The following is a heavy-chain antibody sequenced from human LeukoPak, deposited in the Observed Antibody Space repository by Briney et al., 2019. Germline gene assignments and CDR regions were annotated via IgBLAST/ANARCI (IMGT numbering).Heavy chain of an antibody. CDR1: GFSIGDNS. CDR2: ISWDDSTT. J-gene: IGHJ6*02. V-gene: IGHV3-43*01. D-gene: IGHD2-15*01. CDR3: ARGPNRWWVVSRNWGMDV. Sequence: GGSLRLSCAASGFSIGDNSMNWVRQAPGKGLEWVSLISWDDSTTYYSDSVKGRFTVSRDSSKNSLYLQINSLRTEDTALYYCARGPNRWWVVSRNWGMDVWGQGTTVTVSS.